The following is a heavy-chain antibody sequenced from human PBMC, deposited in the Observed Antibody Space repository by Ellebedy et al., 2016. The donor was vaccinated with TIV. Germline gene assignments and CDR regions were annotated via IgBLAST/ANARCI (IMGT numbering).Heavy chain of an antibody. V-gene: IGHV3-23*01. J-gene: IGHJ4*02. CDR1: GFTLKSCA. CDR3: AKEDGGNFIFSFDR. Sequence: GESLKSSCGASGFTLKSCAMTWVRQAPGKGLEWVSAINRTGTDTYYADSVRGRFTIFRDESKNTLYLQMNSLRAEDTALYYCAKEDGGNFIFSFDRWGQGTQVTVSS. D-gene: IGHD4-23*01. CDR2: INRTGTDT.